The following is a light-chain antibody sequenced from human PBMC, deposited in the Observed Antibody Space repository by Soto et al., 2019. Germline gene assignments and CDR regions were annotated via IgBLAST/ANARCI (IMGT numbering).Light chain of an antibody. CDR3: QQYDNLGWT. CDR2: DAS. J-gene: IGKJ1*01. V-gene: IGKV1-33*01. Sequence: DIQMTQSPSSLSASVGDRVTITCQASQDISNYLNWYQQKPGKAPKLLIYDASNLKTGVPSRFSGSGSGTDFTFTISSLQPEDIATYYCQQYDNLGWTFGQGTKVEIK. CDR1: QDISNY.